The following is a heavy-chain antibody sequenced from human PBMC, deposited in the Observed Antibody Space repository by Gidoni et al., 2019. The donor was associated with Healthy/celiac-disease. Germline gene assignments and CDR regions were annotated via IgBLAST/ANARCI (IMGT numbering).Heavy chain of an antibody. CDR3: ARASGIAAAGWGY. J-gene: IGHJ4*02. CDR2: INHSGNT. D-gene: IGHD6-13*01. Sequence: QVQLQQWGAGLLKPSETLSLTCAVYGGSFSGYYWSWIRQPPGKGLKWIGEINHSGNTNYNPSLKSRVTISVDTSKNQFSLKLSSVTAADTAVYYCARASGIAAAGWGYWGQGTLVTVSS. CDR1: GGSFSGYY. V-gene: IGHV4-34*01.